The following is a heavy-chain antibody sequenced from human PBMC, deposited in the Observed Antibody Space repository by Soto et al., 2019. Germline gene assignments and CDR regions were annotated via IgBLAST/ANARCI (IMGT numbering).Heavy chain of an antibody. J-gene: IGHJ3*02. CDR2: ISGSGGST. CDR1: GFTFSSYA. Sequence: PGGSLRLSCAASGFTFSSYAMSWVRQAPGKGLEWVSAISGSGGSTYYADSVKGRFTISRDNSKNTLYLQMNSLRAEDTAVYYCAKDLSLQWLDYDAFDIWSQGTMVTVSS. V-gene: IGHV3-23*01. CDR3: AKDLSLQWLDYDAFDI. D-gene: IGHD6-19*01.